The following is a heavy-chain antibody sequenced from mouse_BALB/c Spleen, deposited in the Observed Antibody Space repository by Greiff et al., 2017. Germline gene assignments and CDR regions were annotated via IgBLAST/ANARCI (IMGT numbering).Heavy chain of an antibody. CDR3: ARENGYDEAWFAY. D-gene: IGHD2-2*01. J-gene: IGHJ3*01. CDR1: GFTFSSFG. CDR2: ISSGSSTI. V-gene: IGHV5-17*02. Sequence: EVHLVESGGGLVQPGGSRKLSCAASGFTFSSFGMYWVRQAPEKGLEWVAYISSGSSTIYYADTVKGRFTISRDNPKNTLFLQMTSLRSEDTAMYYCARENGYDEAWFAYWGQGTLVTVSA.